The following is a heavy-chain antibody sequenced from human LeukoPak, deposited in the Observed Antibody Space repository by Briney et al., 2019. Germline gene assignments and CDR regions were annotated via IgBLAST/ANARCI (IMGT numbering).Heavy chain of an antibody. D-gene: IGHD1-26*01. Sequence: SETLSLTCTVSGGSISSYYWVWLRPPPGKGLEWIGQIYHSGSTNYSPSLESRVTMSVDTSKNQFSLNLSSVTAADTAVYYCARHIVGSGYHAFDIWGQGTMVTVSS. J-gene: IGHJ3*02. CDR1: GGSISSYY. CDR2: IYHSGST. CDR3: ARHIVGSGYHAFDI. V-gene: IGHV4-59*08.